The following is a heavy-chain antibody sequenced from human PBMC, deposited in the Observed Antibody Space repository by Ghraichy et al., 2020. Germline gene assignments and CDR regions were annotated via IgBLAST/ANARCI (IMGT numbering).Heavy chain of an antibody. Sequence: SETLSLTCTVSGGSISSYYWSWIRQPPGKGLEWIGYIYYSGSTNYNPSLKSRVTISVDTSKNQFSLKLSSVTAADTAVYYCAREGAYGSGRSMGVGWHNYYYYMDVWGKGTTVTVSS. V-gene: IGHV4-59*01. D-gene: IGHD3-10*01. CDR2: IYYSGST. J-gene: IGHJ6*03. CDR3: AREGAYGSGRSMGVGWHNYYYYMDV. CDR1: GGSISSYY.